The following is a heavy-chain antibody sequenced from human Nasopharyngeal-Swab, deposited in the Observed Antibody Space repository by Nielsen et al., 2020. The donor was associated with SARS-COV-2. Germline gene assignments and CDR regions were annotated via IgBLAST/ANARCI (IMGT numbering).Heavy chain of an antibody. CDR1: GGTFSSYA. D-gene: IGHD6-6*01. J-gene: IGHJ6*03. Sequence: SVKVSCKASGGTFSSYAISWVRQAPGQGLEWMGGIIPIFGTANYAQKFQGRVTITADESTSTAYMELSSLRSEDTAVYYCARGVLVRPDYYYYYMDVWGKGTTVTVSS. CDR3: ARGVLVRPDYYYYYMDV. V-gene: IGHV1-69*13. CDR2: IIPIFGTA.